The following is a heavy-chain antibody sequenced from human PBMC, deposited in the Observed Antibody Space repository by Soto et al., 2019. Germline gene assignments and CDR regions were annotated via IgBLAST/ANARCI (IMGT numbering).Heavy chain of an antibody. CDR1: GYTFIGYN. Sequence: APVKVSCKASGYTFIGYNIHWVRQPPGQALEWMGWINPNSGATNYAQKFQGRVTMTRDTSITTAYMELSRLRSDDTAVYYCARDVVSTIGDFDFWGQGTPVTVS. CDR3: ARDVVSTIGDFDF. CDR2: INPNSGAT. V-gene: IGHV1-2*02. J-gene: IGHJ4*02. D-gene: IGHD5-12*01.